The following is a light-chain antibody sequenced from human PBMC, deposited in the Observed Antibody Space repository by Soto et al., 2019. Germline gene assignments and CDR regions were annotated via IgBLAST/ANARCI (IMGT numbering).Light chain of an antibody. J-gene: IGKJ4*01. Sequence: IHMTQSPSSLSASVGDRVTIACRASQSISRYLNWYQQKPGKAPKLLIYAASTLQSGVPSRFSGSGSGTDFTLTISSLKPEDFATYYCQQSYSNTLTFGGGTKVDIK. CDR2: AAS. V-gene: IGKV1-39*01. CDR1: QSISRY. CDR3: QQSYSNTLT.